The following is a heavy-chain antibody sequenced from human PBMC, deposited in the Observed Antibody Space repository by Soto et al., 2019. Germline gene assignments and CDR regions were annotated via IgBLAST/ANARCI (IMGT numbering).Heavy chain of an antibody. J-gene: IGHJ4*02. CDR1: GYIFINYY. D-gene: IGHD5-12*01. V-gene: IGHV1-46*01. CDR2: INPICGST. Sequence: GASVKVSCKASGYIFINYYIHWVRQAPGQGLEWIGMINPICGSTNYAQKFQGRVTMTRDESTSTAYMELSSLRSEDTAVYYFAATRRDGYTFDYWGQGTLVTVSS. CDR3: AATRRDGYTFDY.